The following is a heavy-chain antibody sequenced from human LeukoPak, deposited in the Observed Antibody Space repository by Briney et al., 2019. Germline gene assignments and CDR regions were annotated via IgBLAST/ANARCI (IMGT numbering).Heavy chain of an antibody. D-gene: IGHD2-8*01. CDR2: IYTSGST. Sequence: SESLSLTCPVSGGSISSYYWSWIRQPAGRGLEWVGRIYTSGSTNYNPSLQSRVTMSVDTSKNQFSLKLSPVTAADTAVYYCARGLVYLYYFDYWGQGTMVTVSS. CDR1: GGSISSYY. J-gene: IGHJ4*02. V-gene: IGHV4-4*07. CDR3: ARGLVYLYYFDY.